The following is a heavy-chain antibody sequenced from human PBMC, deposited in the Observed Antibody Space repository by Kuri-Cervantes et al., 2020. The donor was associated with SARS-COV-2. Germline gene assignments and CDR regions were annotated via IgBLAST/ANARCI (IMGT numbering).Heavy chain of an antibody. J-gene: IGHJ4*02. D-gene: IGHD2-15*01. CDR3: AKLFGVVVAGTLDY. CDR2: LGGSGDVT. CDR1: GFTFNNYA. V-gene: IGHV3-23*01. Sequence: GESLKISCASSGFTFNNYAMSWVRQAPGKGLEWVSGLGGSGDVTYYADSVQGRFTISRDNSKNTLYLQKNSLRAEDTAIYYCAKLFGVVVAGTLDYWGQGALVTVSS.